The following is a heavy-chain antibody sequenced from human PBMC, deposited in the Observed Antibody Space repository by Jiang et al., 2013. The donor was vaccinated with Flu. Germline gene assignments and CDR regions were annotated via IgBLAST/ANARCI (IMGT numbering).Heavy chain of an antibody. D-gene: IGHD6-13*01. Sequence: PGLVKASETLSLTCTVSGVSITSYYFNWLRQPPGKGLEWIGYIYYSGSTNYNPSLKSRVTISLDTSKNQFSLKLSSVTAADTAVYYCARARAPEVAAYYFDPWGQGTLVTVSS. V-gene: IGHV4-59*01. CDR3: ARARAPEVAAYYFDP. CDR1: GVSITSYY. CDR2: IYYSGST. J-gene: IGHJ4*02.